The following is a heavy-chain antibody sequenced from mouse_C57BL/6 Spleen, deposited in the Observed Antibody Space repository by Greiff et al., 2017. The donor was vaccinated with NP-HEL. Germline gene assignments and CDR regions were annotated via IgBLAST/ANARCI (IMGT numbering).Heavy chain of an antibody. CDR3: ARQGYDYDEGYAMDY. CDR2: IWSDGST. J-gene: IGHJ4*01. D-gene: IGHD2-4*01. V-gene: IGHV2-6-1*01. Sequence: QVQLQESGPGLVAPSQSLSITCTVSGFSLTSYGVHWVRQPPGKGLEWLVVIWSDGSTTYNSALKSRLGISKDNSKSQVFLKMNSLQTDDTAMYYCARQGYDYDEGYAMDYWGQGTSVTVSS. CDR1: GFSLTSYG.